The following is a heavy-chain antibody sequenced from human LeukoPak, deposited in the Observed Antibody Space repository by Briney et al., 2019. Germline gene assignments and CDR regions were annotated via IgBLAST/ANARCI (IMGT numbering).Heavy chain of an antibody. D-gene: IGHD3-22*01. V-gene: IGHV3-23*01. J-gene: IGHJ6*03. CDR2: ISGSGGST. CDR3: AKVVRSGYYSIYYMDV. CDR1: GFTFSSYA. Sequence: GGSLRLSCAASGFTFSSYAMSWVRQAPGKGLEWVSAISGSGGSTYYADSVKGRFTISRDNSKNTLYLQMNSLRAEDTAVYYCAKVVRSGYYSIYYMDVWGKGTTVTVSS.